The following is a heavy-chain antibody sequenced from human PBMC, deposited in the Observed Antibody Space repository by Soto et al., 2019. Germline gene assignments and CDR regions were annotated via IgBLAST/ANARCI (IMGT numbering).Heavy chain of an antibody. CDR1: GCTFSSYA. Sequence: QVQLVESGGGVVQPGRSLRLSCAASGCTFSSYAIHWVRQAPGKGLEWVAVISYDGSNKYYADSVKGRFTISRDNSKNTLYLQMNSLRAEDTAVYYCARDYQNFYESSGYLEYWGQGALVTVSS. D-gene: IGHD3-22*01. J-gene: IGHJ4*02. CDR2: ISYDGSNK. V-gene: IGHV3-30-3*01. CDR3: ARDYQNFYESSGYLEY.